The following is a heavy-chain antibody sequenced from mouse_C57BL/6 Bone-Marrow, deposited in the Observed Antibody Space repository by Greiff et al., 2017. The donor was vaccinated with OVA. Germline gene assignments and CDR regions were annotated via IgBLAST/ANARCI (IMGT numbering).Heavy chain of an antibody. J-gene: IGHJ3*01. D-gene: IGHD3-2*02. CDR1: GFNIKDDY. CDR2: IDPENGDT. V-gene: IGHV14-4*01. CDR3: TRQLRPAWFAY. Sequence: LVESGAELVRPGASVKLSCTASGFNIKDDYMHWVKQRPEQGLEWIGWIDPENGDTEYASKFQGKATITADTSSNTAYLQLSSLTSEDTAVYYCTRQLRPAWFAYWGQGTLVTVSA.